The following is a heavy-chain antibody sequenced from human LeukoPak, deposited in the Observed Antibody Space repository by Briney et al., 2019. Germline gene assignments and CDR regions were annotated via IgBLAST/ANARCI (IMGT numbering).Heavy chain of an antibody. CDR1: GASVSSDNW. D-gene: IGHD5-24*01. J-gene: IGHJ4*02. Sequence: SETLSLTCVASGASVSSDNWWTWVRQPPGKGLEWIGEIHQRGNTNYNPSLMGRVTISIDKSRNYLSLNLRYVTAADTAVYYCSTRDQSRTDVVPPDYWGQGILVTVSS. CDR2: IHQRGNT. CDR3: STRDQSRTDVVPPDY. V-gene: IGHV4/OR15-8*02.